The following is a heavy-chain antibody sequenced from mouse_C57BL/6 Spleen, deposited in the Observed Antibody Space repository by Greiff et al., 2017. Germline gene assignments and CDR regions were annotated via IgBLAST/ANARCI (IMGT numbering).Heavy chain of an antibody. CDR3: ARLGTTVEDD. D-gene: IGHD1-1*01. CDR1: GYTFTSYW. CDR2: IYPSDSET. V-gene: IGHV1-61*01. Sequence: QVQLQQPGAELVRPGSSVKLSCKASGYTFTSYWMDWVKQRPGQGLEWIGNIYPSDSETHYNQKFKDKATLTVDKSSSTAYMQLSSLTSEDSAVYYCARLGTTVEDDWGQGTTLTVSS. J-gene: IGHJ2*01.